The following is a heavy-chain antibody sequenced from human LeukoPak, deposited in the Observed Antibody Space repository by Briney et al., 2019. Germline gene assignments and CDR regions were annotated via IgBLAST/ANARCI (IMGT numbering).Heavy chain of an antibody. V-gene: IGHV4-61*08. CDR2: VFNSEGT. CDR3: ARGSSYFDY. D-gene: IGHD6-6*01. CDR1: GGSVIRGGYY. Sequence: SETLSLTCTVSGGSVIRGGYYWSWIRQPPGKGLEWIGYVFNSEGTNYSPSLRSRVTISADTSKNQFSLKLTSVTAADTAIYYCARGSSYFDYWGQGILVTVSS. J-gene: IGHJ4*02.